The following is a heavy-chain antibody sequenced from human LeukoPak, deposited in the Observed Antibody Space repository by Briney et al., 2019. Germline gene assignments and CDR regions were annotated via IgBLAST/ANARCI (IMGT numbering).Heavy chain of an antibody. V-gene: IGHV1-69*04. CDR2: IIPILGIA. CDR1: GGTFSSYA. J-gene: IGHJ4*02. CDR3: ARGIAAAAHSIYYFDY. D-gene: IGHD6-13*01. Sequence: SVKVSCKASGGTFSSYAISWVRQAPGQGLEWMGRIIPILGIANYAQKFQGRVTITADKSTSTAYMELSSLRSEDTAVYYCARGIAAAAHSIYYFDYWGQGTLVTASS.